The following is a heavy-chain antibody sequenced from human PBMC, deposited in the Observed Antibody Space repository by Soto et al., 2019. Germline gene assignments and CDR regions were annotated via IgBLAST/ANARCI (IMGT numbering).Heavy chain of an antibody. CDR1: GFTCSSYW. CDR2: IKQDGSEK. J-gene: IGHJ4*02. CDR3: ARSWNPRSYFDY. D-gene: IGHD1-1*01. Sequence: GGSLRLSCAASGFTCSSYWMSWVRQAPGKGLEWVANIKQDGSEKYYVDSVKGRFTISRDNAKNSLYLQMNSLRAEDTAVYYCARSWNPRSYFDYWGQGTLVTVSS. V-gene: IGHV3-7*01.